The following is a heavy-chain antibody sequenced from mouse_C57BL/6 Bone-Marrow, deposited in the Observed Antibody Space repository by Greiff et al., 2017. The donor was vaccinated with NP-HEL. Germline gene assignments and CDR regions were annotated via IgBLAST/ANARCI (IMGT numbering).Heavy chain of an antibody. J-gene: IGHJ3*01. CDR3: ARNDYYGSSYGFAY. D-gene: IGHD1-1*01. Sequence: QVQLQQSGAELVKPGASVKLSCKASGYTFTSYWMHWVKQRPGQGLEWIGMIHPNSGSTNYNEKFKSKATLTVDKSSSTAYMQLSSLTSEDSAVYYCARNDYYGSSYGFAYWGQGTLVTGSA. V-gene: IGHV1-64*01. CDR2: IHPNSGST. CDR1: GYTFTSYW.